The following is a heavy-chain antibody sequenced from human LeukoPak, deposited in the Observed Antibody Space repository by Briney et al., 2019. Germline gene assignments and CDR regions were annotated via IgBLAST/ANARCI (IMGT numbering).Heavy chain of an antibody. D-gene: IGHD1-26*01. Sequence: SETLSLTCTVSGGSISSYYWSWIRQPPGKGLEWIGYIYYSGSTNYNPSLKSRVTISVDTSKNQFSLKLSSVTAADTAVYYCARGIVGATHFDYWGPGTLVTVSS. J-gene: IGHJ4*02. V-gene: IGHV4-59*01. CDR3: ARGIVGATHFDY. CDR1: GGSISSYY. CDR2: IYYSGST.